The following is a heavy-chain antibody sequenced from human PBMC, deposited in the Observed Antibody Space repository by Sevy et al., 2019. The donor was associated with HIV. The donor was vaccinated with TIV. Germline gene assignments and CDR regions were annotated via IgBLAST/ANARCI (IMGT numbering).Heavy chain of an antibody. CDR1: GFAFYDYS. CDR2: LFFGCGKI. Sequence: GGSLRLSCAASGFAFYDYSMSWIRQAPGKGLEWVATLFFGCGKINYADSVKGRFTISRTNSKNSFYLQMDNLRVEDTALYYCAREGCTRPHDYWGQGTRVTVSS. CDR3: AREGCTRPHDY. V-gene: IGHV3-23*01. J-gene: IGHJ4*02. D-gene: IGHD2-8*01.